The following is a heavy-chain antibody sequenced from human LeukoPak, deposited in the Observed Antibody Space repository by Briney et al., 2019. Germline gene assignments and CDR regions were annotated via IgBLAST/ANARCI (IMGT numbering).Heavy chain of an antibody. CDR3: ASTERCSTTGPLDY. CDR2: INHSGST. CDR1: GGSFRGYY. D-gene: IGHD2-2*01. V-gene: IGHV4-34*01. Sequence: SEILSLTCAVYGGSFRGYYWSWIRQPPGKGLEWIGEINHSGSTNYNPSLKGRVTISLDTSMKKFSLKLNSVTAADTAVYYCASTERCSTTGPLDYWGQGTLVTVSS. J-gene: IGHJ4*02.